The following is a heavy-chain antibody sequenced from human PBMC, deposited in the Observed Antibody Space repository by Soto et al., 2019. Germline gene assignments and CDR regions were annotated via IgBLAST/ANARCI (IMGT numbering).Heavy chain of an antibody. J-gene: IGHJ4*02. CDR2: IYATGST. Sequence: EVQMVESGGGFVQPGGSLRLSCAASGFTVSSNSMSWVRQAPGKGLEWVSVIYATGSTHYADSVKGRFAISRDSSKNTLYLQMNSLRAEDTAVYYCARENESSGLALDYWGQGTQVTVSS. D-gene: IGHD3-22*01. CDR1: GFTVSSNS. CDR3: ARENESSGLALDY. V-gene: IGHV3-66*01.